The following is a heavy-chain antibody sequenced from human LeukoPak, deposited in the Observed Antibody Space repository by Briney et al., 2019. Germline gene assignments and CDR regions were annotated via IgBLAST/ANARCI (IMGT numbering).Heavy chain of an antibody. CDR1: VFTFSSYD. Sequence: GGSLRLSCAASVFTFSSYDMHWVRQATGKGLEWVSAIGTAGDTFYPASVKGRVTISTEHSKHFLYLQMNSLRVGDTAVYYCARGRYRYDSGSYYKGIDYWGQGTLVTVSS. V-gene: IGHV3-13*04. D-gene: IGHD3-10*01. CDR2: IGTAGDT. J-gene: IGHJ4*02. CDR3: ARGRYRYDSGSYYKGIDY.